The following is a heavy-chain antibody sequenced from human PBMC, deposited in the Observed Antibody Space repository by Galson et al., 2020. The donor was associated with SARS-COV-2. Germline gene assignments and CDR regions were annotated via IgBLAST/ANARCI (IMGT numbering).Heavy chain of an antibody. CDR2: INTNTGNP. J-gene: IGHJ3*02. Sequence: ASVKVSCKASGYTFTSYAMNWVRQAPGQGLEWMGWINTNTGNPTYAQGFTGRFVFSLDTSVSTAYLQISSLKAEDTAVYYCASPVSYDSSGCSRGCDAFDIWGQGTMGPVS. V-gene: IGHV7-4-1*02. D-gene: IGHD3-22*01. CDR1: GYTFTSYA. CDR3: ASPVSYDSSGCSRGCDAFDI.